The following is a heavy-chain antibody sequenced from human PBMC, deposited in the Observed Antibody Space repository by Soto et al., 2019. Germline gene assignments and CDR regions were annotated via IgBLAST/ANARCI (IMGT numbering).Heavy chain of an antibody. CDR1: GYTFSIHV. V-gene: IGHV1-3*01. J-gene: IGHJ4*02. Sequence: QVQLVQSGAEVKEPGASVKVSCKGSGYTFSIHVMHWVRQAPGQRLEWMGWVSGGNGNTEYSQKFQDRVTITRDTSATTGYLELSRLRSEDEAVYYCARDSGVRGPSGDLDYWGQGTLVTVSS. CDR3: ARDSGVRGPSGDLDY. CDR2: VSGGNGNT. D-gene: IGHD2-21*02.